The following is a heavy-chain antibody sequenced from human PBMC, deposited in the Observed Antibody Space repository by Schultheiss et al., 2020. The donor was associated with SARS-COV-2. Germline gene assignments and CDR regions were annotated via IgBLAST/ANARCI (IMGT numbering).Heavy chain of an antibody. D-gene: IGHD6-13*01. CDR2: IQSTGST. Sequence: ESLKISCTVSGDSISNYYWSWVRQPAGKGLEWIGRIQSTGSTDHNSSLKSRVIMSVDTSKNQFSLKLNSVTAADTAVYYCARDWRVGAAAGTGLGWFDPWGQGTLVTVSS. J-gene: IGHJ5*02. V-gene: IGHV4-4*07. CDR3: ARDWRVGAAAGTGLGWFDP. CDR1: GDSISNYY.